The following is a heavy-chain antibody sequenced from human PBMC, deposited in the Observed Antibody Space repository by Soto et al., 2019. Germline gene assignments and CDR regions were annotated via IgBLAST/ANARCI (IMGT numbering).Heavy chain of an antibody. CDR3: AKDMGNDFWSGYAYYMDV. CDR2: ISWNSGSI. CDR1: GFTFDDYA. J-gene: IGHJ6*03. Sequence: EVQLVESEGGLVQPGRSLRLSCAASGFTFDDYAMHWVRQAPGKGLEWVSGISWNSGSIGYADSVKGRFTISRDNAKNSLYLQMNSLRAEDTALYYCAKDMGNDFWSGYAYYMDVWGKGTTVTVSS. D-gene: IGHD3-3*01. V-gene: IGHV3-9*01.